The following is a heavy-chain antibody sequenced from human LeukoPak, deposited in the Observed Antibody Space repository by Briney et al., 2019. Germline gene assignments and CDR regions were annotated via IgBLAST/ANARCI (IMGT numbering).Heavy chain of an antibody. CDR1: GYTFTSYG. CDR3: ARDVDYYDSSGSAW. Sequence: ASVKVSCKASGYTFTSYGISWVRQAPGQGLEWMGWISAYNGNTNYAQKLQGRVTMTTDTSTSTAYMELRSLRSDDTAVYYCARDVDYYDSSGSAWWGQGTLVTVSS. D-gene: IGHD3-22*01. CDR2: ISAYNGNT. V-gene: IGHV1-18*01. J-gene: IGHJ4*02.